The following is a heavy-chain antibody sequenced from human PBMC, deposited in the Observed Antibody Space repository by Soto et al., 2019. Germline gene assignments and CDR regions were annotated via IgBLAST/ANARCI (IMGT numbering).Heavy chain of an antibody. Sequence: ASVKVSCKASGYTFTGHYMHWVRQAPGQGLEWMGWINPNSGGTNYAQKFQGRVTMTRDTSISTAYMELSRLRSDDTAVYYCARPSPKGVVVPAASWFDPWGQGTLVTVSS. CDR1: GYTFTGHY. CDR2: INPNSGGT. J-gene: IGHJ5*02. D-gene: IGHD2-2*01. CDR3: ARPSPKGVVVPAASWFDP. V-gene: IGHV1-2*02.